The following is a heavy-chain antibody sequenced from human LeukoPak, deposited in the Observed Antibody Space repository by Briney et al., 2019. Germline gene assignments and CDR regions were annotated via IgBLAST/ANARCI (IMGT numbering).Heavy chain of an antibody. CDR3: AREYSYAFVAFDI. D-gene: IGHD5-18*01. V-gene: IGHV3-21*01. J-gene: IGHJ3*02. CDR2: ISSSSSYI. Sequence: PGGSLRLSCAASGFTFSSYSMNWVRQAPGKGLEWVSSISSSSSYIYYADSVKGRFTISRDNAKNSLYLQMNSLRAEDTAVYYCAREYSYAFVAFDIWGQGTMVTVSS. CDR1: GFTFSSYS.